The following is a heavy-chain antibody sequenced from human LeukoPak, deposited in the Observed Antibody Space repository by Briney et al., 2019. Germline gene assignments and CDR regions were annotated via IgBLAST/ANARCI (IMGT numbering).Heavy chain of an antibody. Sequence: GGSLRLSCAASGFTFSSYAMSWVRQAPGKGLEWVSAISGSGGSTYYADSVKGRFTISRDNTKNTLYLQMNSLRAEDTAVYYCTTGGSVIVAGTRAFDIWGQGTMVTVSS. V-gene: IGHV3-23*01. CDR1: GFTFSSYA. D-gene: IGHD5-12*01. CDR2: ISGSGGST. J-gene: IGHJ3*02. CDR3: TTGGSVIVAGTRAFDI.